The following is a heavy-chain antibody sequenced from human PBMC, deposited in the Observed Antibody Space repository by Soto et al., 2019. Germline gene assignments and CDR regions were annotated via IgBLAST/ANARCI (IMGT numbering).Heavy chain of an antibody. CDR2: IKSKTDGGTT. V-gene: IGHV3-15*01. Sequence: EVQLVESGGGLVKPGGSLRLSCAASGFTFSNAWMSWVRQAPGKGLEWVGRIKSKTDGGTTDYAAPVKGRFTISRDDSKNTLYLQMKSLKTEDTAVYYCTRPTPLDILSGYSPIRYYYCGMAVWGKGTTVTVSS. D-gene: IGHD3-9*01. CDR3: TRPTPLDILSGYSPIRYYYCGMAV. J-gene: IGHJ6*04. CDR1: GFTFSNAW.